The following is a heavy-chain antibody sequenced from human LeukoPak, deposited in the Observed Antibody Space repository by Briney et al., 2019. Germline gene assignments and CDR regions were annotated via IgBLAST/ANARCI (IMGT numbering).Heavy chain of an antibody. V-gene: IGHV3-21*01. Sequence: GGPLRLSCAASGFTFNSYSMNLVRKAPGKGLEWVSSISSSSGYIYYADSLKGRFTISRDDAKIKLYLQMNSLRAEDTAVYYCARDRDSSGYYYSDAFDIWGQGTMVTVSS. CDR3: ARDRDSSGYYYSDAFDI. D-gene: IGHD3-22*01. J-gene: IGHJ3*02. CDR1: GFTFNSYS. CDR2: ISSSSGYI.